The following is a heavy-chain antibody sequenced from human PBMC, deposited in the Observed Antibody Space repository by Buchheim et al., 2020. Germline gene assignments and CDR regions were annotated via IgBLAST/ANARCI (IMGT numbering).Heavy chain of an antibody. J-gene: IGHJ4*02. V-gene: IGHV1-18*04. CDR3: ARDYSGY. D-gene: IGHD2-21*01. CDR1: GYTFTSYG. CDR2: TSTYNDNK. Sequence: QVQLVQSGAEVKKPGASVKVSCKASGYTFTSYGISWVRQAPGQGLEWMGWTSTYNDNKIYAQKFQGRVTMTTETSTSTAYLDLRSLTYDDTAVYYCARDYSGYWGQGTL.